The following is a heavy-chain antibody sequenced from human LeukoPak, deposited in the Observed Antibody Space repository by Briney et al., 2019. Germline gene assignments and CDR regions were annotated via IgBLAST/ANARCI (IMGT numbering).Heavy chain of an antibody. CDR1: GFTFPRYA. Sequence: GGSLRLSCVASGFTFPRYAMNWVRQAPGKGLVWVSRINNDGSSTSYADSVKGRFTISRDNAKNTLYLQMNSLRAEDTAVYYCVSSYCSGGSCYSASGYWGQGTLVTVSS. D-gene: IGHD2-15*01. V-gene: IGHV3-74*01. CDR2: INNDGSST. CDR3: VSSYCSGGSCYSASGY. J-gene: IGHJ4*02.